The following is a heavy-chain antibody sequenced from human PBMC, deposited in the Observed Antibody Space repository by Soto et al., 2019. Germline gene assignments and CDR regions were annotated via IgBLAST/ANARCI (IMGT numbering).Heavy chain of an antibody. D-gene: IGHD2-8*02. Sequence: PWETLSLTCRVSGASISSYYYTWIRQTPGKGLEWIGYIYLGGSINYNPSFKSRVIISVDTSKNQFSVKLSSVTAADTAVYYCARDKITGLFDYWGQGTLVTVSS. CDR3: ARDKITGLFDY. J-gene: IGHJ4*02. CDR2: IYLGGSI. CDR1: GASISSYY. V-gene: IGHV4-59*12.